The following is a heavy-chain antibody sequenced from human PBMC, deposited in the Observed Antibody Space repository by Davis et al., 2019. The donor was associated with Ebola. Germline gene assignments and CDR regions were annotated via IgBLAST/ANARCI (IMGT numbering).Heavy chain of an antibody. CDR1: GGSIGTSY. CDR3: ARALRDDMDV. V-gene: IGHV4-59*12. J-gene: IGHJ6*02. CDR2: FYYTGNT. Sequence: PSETLSLTCTVSGGSIGTSYWTWMRQPPGKGLDWIGNFYYTGNTNYNPSLRGRVTISVDTSKNQFSLKLSSVTAADTAVYYCARALRDDMDVWGQGTTVTVSS.